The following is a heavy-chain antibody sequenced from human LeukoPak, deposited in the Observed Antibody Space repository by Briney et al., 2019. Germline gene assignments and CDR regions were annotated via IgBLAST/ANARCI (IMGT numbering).Heavy chain of an antibody. CDR1: GFTFSSYA. CDR2: ISYDGSNK. J-gene: IGHJ4*02. Sequence: GGSLRLSCAASGFTFSSYAMHWVRQAPGKGLEWVAVISYDGSNKYYADSVKGRFTISRDNSKNTLYLQMNSLRAEDTAVYYCARSQGTDTAMAFDYRGQGTLVTVSS. D-gene: IGHD5-18*01. CDR3: ARSQGTDTAMAFDY. V-gene: IGHV3-30-3*01.